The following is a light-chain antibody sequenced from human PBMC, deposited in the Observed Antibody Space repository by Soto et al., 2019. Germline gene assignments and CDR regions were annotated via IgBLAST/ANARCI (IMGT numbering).Light chain of an antibody. CDR3: QQYDHPPYT. V-gene: IGKV1-33*01. Sequence: DIQMTQSPSSLSAAVGDRVTFTCQASQDIYKCLNRYQQKPGKAPKLLNYDASNLERGLQSSFSGRGSGTDFSRTVDSLQHEDTATFDCQQYDHPPYTFGKGTKREIK. CDR1: QDIYKC. J-gene: IGKJ2*01. CDR2: DAS.